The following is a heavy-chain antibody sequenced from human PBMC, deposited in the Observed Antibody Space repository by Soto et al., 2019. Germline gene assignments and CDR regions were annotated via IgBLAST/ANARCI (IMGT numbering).Heavy chain of an antibody. CDR3: ARVPDR. CDR2: IYHSGST. CDR1: GGSISSGGYX. Sequence: QLQLQESGSGLVKPSQTLSLTCAVSGGSISSGGYXWSWIRQPPGKGLEWIGYIYHSGSTYYNPSLXSXVXXSVDRSXXXXXXXLSSVTAADTAVYYCARVPDRWGQGTLVTVSS. D-gene: IGHD2-2*01. V-gene: IGHV4-30-2*01. J-gene: IGHJ5*02.